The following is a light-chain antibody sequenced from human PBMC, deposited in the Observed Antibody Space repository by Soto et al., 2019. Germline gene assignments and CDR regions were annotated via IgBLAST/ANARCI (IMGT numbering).Light chain of an antibody. CDR1: QSLSRC. J-gene: IGKJ1*01. CDR3: QQYDSYPWT. CDR2: DAS. Sequence: DIQITQSPSTLSASVGDRVTITCRSSQSLSRCLAWYQQKPGKAPKLLIYDASSLESGVPSRFSGSASGTEFTLSITPLQPDDFATYYCQQYDSYPWTVGQGTKVDSK. V-gene: IGKV1-5*01.